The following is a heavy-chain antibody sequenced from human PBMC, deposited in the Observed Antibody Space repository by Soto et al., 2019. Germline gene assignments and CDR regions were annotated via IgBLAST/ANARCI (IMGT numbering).Heavy chain of an antibody. D-gene: IGHD2-2*01. V-gene: IGHV3-21*01. CDR3: ASDVPAAVPCQCYNYYGMDV. CDR1: GFTFSSYS. J-gene: IGHJ6*02. CDR2: ISSSSSYI. Sequence: GGSLRLSCAASGFTFSSYSMNWVRQAPGKGLEWVSSISSSSSYIYYADSVKGRFTISRDNAKNSLYLQMNSLRAEDTAVYYCASDVPAAVPCQCYNYYGMDVWGQGTTVTVSS.